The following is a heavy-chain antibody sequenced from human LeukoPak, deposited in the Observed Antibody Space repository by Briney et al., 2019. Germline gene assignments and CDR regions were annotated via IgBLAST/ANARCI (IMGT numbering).Heavy chain of an antibody. V-gene: IGHV3-33*01. D-gene: IGHD3-10*01. J-gene: IGHJ6*03. CDR3: ARDRAGGEGSGGYYYYMDV. CDR1: GFTFSSYG. Sequence: GGSLRLSCAASGFTFSSYGMHWVRQAPGKGLEWGAVIWYDGSNKYYEDSVKGRFTISRDNSKNTLYLQMNSLRAEDTAVYYCARDRAGGEGSGGYYYYMDVWGKGTTVTVSS. CDR2: IWYDGSNK.